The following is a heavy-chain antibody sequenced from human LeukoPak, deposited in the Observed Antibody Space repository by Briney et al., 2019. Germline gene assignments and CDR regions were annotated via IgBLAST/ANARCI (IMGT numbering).Heavy chain of an antibody. CDR3: AKDRHYYGSGSFYTYFDY. CDR1: GFTFSSYS. V-gene: IGHV3-30-3*01. CDR2: VSYDGSSK. D-gene: IGHD3-10*01. Sequence: PGGSLRLSCAASGFTFSSYSMHWVRQAPGKGLEWVAVVSYDGSSKYYADSVKGRFTISRDNSKNTLYLQMNSLRAEDTAVYYCAKDRHYYGSGSFYTYFDYWGQGTLVTVSS. J-gene: IGHJ4*02.